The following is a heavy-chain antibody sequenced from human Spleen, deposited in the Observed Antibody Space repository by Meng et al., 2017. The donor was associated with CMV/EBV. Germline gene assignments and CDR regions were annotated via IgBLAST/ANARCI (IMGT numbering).Heavy chain of an antibody. D-gene: IGHD3-3*01. V-gene: IGHV3-21*01. CDR3: ARDRSRRITTSGVVSPGVWDY. J-gene: IGHJ4*02. CDR2: ISSSSSYI. CDR1: GFTFSNYN. Sequence: GGSLRLSCAVSGFTFSNYNVNWVCQAPGKGLEWVSSISSSSSYIYYADSVKGRFTISRDNAKNSLYLQMNSLRAEDTAVYYCARDRSRRITTSGVVSPGVWDYWGQGTLVTVSS.